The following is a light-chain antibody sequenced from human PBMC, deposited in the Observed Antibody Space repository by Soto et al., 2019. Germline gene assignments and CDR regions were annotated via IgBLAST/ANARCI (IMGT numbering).Light chain of an antibody. CDR2: GAS. J-gene: IGKJ5*01. CDR3: QQGYSSPDT. Sequence: DIQLTQSPSSLSASVGDRVTIACRASQTISKFLNWYQHDPGKAPRLLIYGASTLQSGVPLRFSGSGSGTDFTLTIDSLQPEDFSTYYCQQGYSSPDTFGQGTRLEI. CDR1: QTISKF. V-gene: IGKV1-39*01.